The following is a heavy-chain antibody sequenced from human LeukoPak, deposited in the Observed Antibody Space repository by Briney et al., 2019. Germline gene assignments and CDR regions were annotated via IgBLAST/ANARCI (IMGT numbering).Heavy chain of an antibody. Sequence: SETLSLTCAVYGGSFSGYYWSWIRQPPGKGLEWIGNIYYSGSTYYNPSLRSRVTMSVDTSKNQFSLKLSSVTAADTALYFCARIPTNAVPAAHNGFDIWGQGTMVTVSS. CDR2: IYYSGST. CDR3: ARIPTNAVPAAHNGFDI. J-gene: IGHJ3*02. V-gene: IGHV4-34*01. CDR1: GGSFSGYY. D-gene: IGHD2-2*01.